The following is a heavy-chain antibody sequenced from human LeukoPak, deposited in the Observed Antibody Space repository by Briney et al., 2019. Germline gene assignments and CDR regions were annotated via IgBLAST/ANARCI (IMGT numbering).Heavy chain of an antibody. CDR3: ARDVRPDY. V-gene: IGHV3-7*04. CDR1: GFTFSSYW. CDR2: IKQDGTEK. D-gene: IGHD6-6*01. Sequence: GGSLRLSCAASGFTFSSYWMSWVRQAPGEGLEWVANIKQDGTEKYYMDSVKGRFSISRDNAKNSPYLQMNALRAEDTAVYYCARDVRPDYWGQGTLVTVST. J-gene: IGHJ4*02.